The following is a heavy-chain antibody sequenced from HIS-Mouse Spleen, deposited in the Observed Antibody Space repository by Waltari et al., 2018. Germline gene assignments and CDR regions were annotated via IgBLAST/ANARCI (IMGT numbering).Heavy chain of an antibody. CDR2: INPNGGGT. D-gene: IGHD1-1*01. J-gene: IGHJ2*01. V-gene: IGHV1-2*02. CDR3: ARAWNYWYFDL. CDR1: GYTFTGYY. Sequence: QVQLVQSGAEVKKPGASVKVSCKASGYTFTGYYMHWVRQAPGQGLEWRGWINPNGGGTNYAQKFQGRVTMTRDTSISTAYMELSRLRSDDTAVYYCARAWNYWYFDLWGRGTLVTVSS.